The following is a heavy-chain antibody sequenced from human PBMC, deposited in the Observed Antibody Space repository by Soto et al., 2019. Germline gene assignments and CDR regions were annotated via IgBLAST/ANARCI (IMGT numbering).Heavy chain of an antibody. CDR2: ISSSSGYT. D-gene: IGHD3-16*01. V-gene: IGHV3-21*01. CDR1: GFNFSSYS. J-gene: IGHJ5*02. CDR3: ARDHEMSHRGLPRLGWFDP. Sequence: DVQLVESGGGLVKPGGSLRLSCAASGFNFSSYSINWVRQAPGKGLEWVSAISSSSGYTYYADSVKGRFTISRDNAKNSLYLQMNGLRAEDTAVYYCARDHEMSHRGLPRLGWFDPWGQGTLVTVSS.